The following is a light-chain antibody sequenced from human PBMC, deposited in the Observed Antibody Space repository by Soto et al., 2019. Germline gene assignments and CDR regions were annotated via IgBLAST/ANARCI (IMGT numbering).Light chain of an antibody. J-gene: IGLJ2*01. CDR3: SSYAGSNKLV. CDR1: SSDVGGYHY. Sequence: QSVLTQPPSASGSPGQSVTISCTGTSSDVGGYHYVSWYQQHPGKAPKLMIHEVTKRPSGVPDRFSGSKSGNTAALTVSGLQGEDAAYYYCSSYAGSNKLVFGGGTKLTVL. CDR2: EVT. V-gene: IGLV2-8*01.